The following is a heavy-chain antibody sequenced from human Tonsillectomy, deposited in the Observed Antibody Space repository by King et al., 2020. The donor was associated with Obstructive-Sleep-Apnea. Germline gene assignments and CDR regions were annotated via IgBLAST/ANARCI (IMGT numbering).Heavy chain of an antibody. D-gene: IGHD3-10*01. CDR2: INGYNGNT. CDR3: ARGQGFATLFDY. Sequence: QLVQSGEEVKKPGASVKVSCKASGYTFSSSGISWVRQAPGQGLEWRGGINGYNGNTKYAQRLQDRVSMTTDTSTSTAYMELRTLRSDDTAVYYCARGQGFATLFDYWGQGTLVIVSS. J-gene: IGHJ4*02. CDR1: GYTFSSSG. V-gene: IGHV1-18*01.